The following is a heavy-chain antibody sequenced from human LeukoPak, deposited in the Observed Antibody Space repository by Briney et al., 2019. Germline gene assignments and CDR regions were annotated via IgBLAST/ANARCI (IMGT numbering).Heavy chain of an antibody. CDR1: GFSFTNAW. Sequence: GSLRLSCVASGFSFTNAWMSWVRQAPGKGLEWVGHIKSETDGGTTDYAAPVKGRFIISRDDSKHTLYLQMNSLKADDTAVYYCAKYDTSVNFDYWGQGTLVTVSS. J-gene: IGHJ4*02. CDR2: IKSETDGGTT. D-gene: IGHD3-22*01. V-gene: IGHV3-15*01. CDR3: AKYDTSVNFDY.